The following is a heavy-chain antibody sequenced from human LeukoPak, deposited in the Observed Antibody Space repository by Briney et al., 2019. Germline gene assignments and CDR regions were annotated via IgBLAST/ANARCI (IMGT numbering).Heavy chain of an antibody. V-gene: IGHV1-2*02. D-gene: IGHD3-3*01. J-gene: IGHJ4*02. Sequence: ASVKVSCKASGYTFTGYYMHWVRQAPGQGLEWMGWINPNSGGTNYAQKFQGRVTMTRDTSISTAYMELSRLRSDDTAVYYCARGDPILRFLEWLLYNWGQGTLVTVSS. CDR2: INPNSGGT. CDR1: GYTFTGYY. CDR3: ARGDPILRFLEWLLYN.